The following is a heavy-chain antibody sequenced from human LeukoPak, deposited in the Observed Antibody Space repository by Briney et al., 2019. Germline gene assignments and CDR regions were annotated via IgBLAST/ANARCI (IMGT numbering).Heavy chain of an antibody. V-gene: IGHV3-48*01. CDR1: GFTFNSYS. CDR2: ISSTSSTI. J-gene: IGHJ4*02. Sequence: GGSLRLSCAASGFTFNSYSMNWVRQAPGKGLEWVSYISSTSSTIYYTESVKGRFTISRDNAKNSLYLQMNSLRAEDTAVHYCARVIRVRPFDYWGQGTLVTVSS. D-gene: IGHD3-3*02. CDR3: ARVIRVRPFDY.